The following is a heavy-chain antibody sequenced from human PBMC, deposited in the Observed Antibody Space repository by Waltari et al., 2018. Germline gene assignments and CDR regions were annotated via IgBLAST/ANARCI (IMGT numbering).Heavy chain of an antibody. Sequence: EVQLLESGGGLVQPGGSLRLSCAASGFTFSSYAMSWVRQAPGKGLEWVSAISGSGGSTYYADSVKVRFTISRDNSKNTLYLQMNSLRAEDTAVYYCAATTGYDYVWGSYRNPDAFDIWGQGTMVTVSS. D-gene: IGHD3-16*02. CDR2: ISGSGGST. CDR1: GFTFSSYA. V-gene: IGHV3-23*01. CDR3: AATTGYDYVWGSYRNPDAFDI. J-gene: IGHJ3*02.